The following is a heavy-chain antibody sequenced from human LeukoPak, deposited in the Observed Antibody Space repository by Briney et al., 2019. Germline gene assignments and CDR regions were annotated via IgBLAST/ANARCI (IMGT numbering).Heavy chain of an antibody. CDR2: VYYSGTT. J-gene: IGHJ3*02. V-gene: IGHV4-59*01. D-gene: IGHD3-3*01. Sequence: PSETLSLTCTVSGGSISSYYWSWIRQPPGRGLEWIGYVYYSGTTNYNPSLKSRVTISVDASKNQVSLKVSSVTAADTAVYYCARDRPRYYDFLDAFDIWGQGTIVTVSS. CDR3: ARDRPRYYDFLDAFDI. CDR1: GGSISSYY.